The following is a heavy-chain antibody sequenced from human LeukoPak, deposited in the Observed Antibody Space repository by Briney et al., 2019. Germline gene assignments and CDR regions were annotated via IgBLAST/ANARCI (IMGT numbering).Heavy chain of an antibody. D-gene: IGHD3-3*01. V-gene: IGHV3-49*04. CDR2: IRSKAYGGTT. CDR3: TGYDFWSGYYEEGAFDI. Sequence: GRSLRLSCTASGFTFGDYAMSWVRQAPGKGLEWVGFIRSKAYGGTTEYAASEKGRFTISRDDSKSIAYLQMNSLKTEDTAVYYCTGYDFWSGYYEEGAFDIWGQGTMVTVSS. CDR1: GFTFGDYA. J-gene: IGHJ3*02.